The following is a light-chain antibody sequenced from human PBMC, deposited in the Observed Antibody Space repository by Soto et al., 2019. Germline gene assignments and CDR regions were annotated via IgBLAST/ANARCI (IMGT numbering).Light chain of an antibody. V-gene: IGKV3-11*01. J-gene: IGKJ1*01. CDR1: QYINTR. CDR2: QTS. Sequence: EIVLTQSPATLSSFTCDRVTLSCRASQYINTRLAWYQHRPGQAPRLPIYQTSIRAAGTPARFSASGSGTDFTLTISDVQPEDFALYYCHQRQSWPRTFGQGTKVDI. CDR3: HQRQSWPRT.